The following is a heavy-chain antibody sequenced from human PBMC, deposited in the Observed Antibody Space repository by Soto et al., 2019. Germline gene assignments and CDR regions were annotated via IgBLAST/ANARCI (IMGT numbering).Heavy chain of an antibody. D-gene: IGHD3-3*01. V-gene: IGHV3-23*01. Sequence: GGSLRLSCAASGFTFSNYAMTWVRQAPGKGLEWVSAISSGGTYTDYADSVKGRFTLSRDNSKNMVYLQMNSLRAEDTAVYHCAKLKGGLGRFYGLDAWGQGTMVTVSS. CDR3: AKLKGGLGRFYGLDA. CDR2: ISSGGTYT. CDR1: GFTFSNYA. J-gene: IGHJ6*02.